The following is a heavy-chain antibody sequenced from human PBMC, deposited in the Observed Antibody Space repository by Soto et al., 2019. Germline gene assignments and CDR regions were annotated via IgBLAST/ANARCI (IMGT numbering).Heavy chain of an antibody. J-gene: IGHJ6*02. D-gene: IGHD5-18*01. V-gene: IGHV4-59*01. CDR2: IFYSGTT. Sequence: QVQLHESGPGLVKPSDTLSLTCSVSGGSLSNYYWSWIRQPPGKGLEWIANIFYSGTTNYNPSLKSRFTISVDTSKNQVSLRLSSVTAADTAVYYCARDRSALAPYYHGVDVWGQGTTVTVSS. CDR1: GGSLSNYY. CDR3: ARDRSALAPYYHGVDV.